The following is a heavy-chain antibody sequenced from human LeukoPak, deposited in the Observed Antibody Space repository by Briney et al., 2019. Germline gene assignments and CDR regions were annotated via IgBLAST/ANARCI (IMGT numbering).Heavy chain of an antibody. Sequence: PSETLSLTCTVSGGSISTYYWTWIRQPAGKGLEWIGRIYSSGSTNYNPSLKSRLTMTVDTSKNQFSLRLTSVTAADTAVYYCARQTGSGLFILPGGQGTLVTVSS. CDR1: GGSISTYY. D-gene: IGHD3/OR15-3a*01. V-gene: IGHV4-4*07. J-gene: IGHJ4*02. CDR2: IYSSGST. CDR3: ARQTGSGLFILP.